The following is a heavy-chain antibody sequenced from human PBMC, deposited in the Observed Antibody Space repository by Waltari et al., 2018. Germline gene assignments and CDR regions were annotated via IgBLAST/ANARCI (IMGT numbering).Heavy chain of an antibody. CDR3: AREIGIGAFDI. J-gene: IGHJ3*02. CDR1: GFTFSSHS. V-gene: IGHV3-48*04. D-gene: IGHD1-26*01. CDR2: ISSSSSTI. Sequence: EVQLVESGGGLVQPGGSLRLSWEASGFTFSSHSMHWFRPATGKGLEWVSYISSSSSTIYYADSVKGRFTISGDNAKNSLYLQMNGLRAEDTAVYYCAREIGIGAFDIWGQGTMVTVSS.